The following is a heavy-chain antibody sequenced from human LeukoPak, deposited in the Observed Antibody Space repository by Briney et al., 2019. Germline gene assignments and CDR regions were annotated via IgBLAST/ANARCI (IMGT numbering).Heavy chain of an antibody. CDR1: GGSISSSSYY. D-gene: IGHD1-7*01. J-gene: IGHJ4*02. CDR3: ARWEGTIHNFDY. CDR2: IYFSGNT. Sequence: SETLSLTCTVSGGSISSSSYYWGWIRQPPGKGLEWIGTIYFSGNTYYNPSLKSRVTISADTSKNQLSLKLSSVTAADTAVYCCARWEGTIHNFDYWGQGTLVTVSS. V-gene: IGHV4-39*01.